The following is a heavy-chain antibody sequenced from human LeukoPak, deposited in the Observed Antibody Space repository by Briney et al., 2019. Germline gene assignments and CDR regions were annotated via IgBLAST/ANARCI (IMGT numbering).Heavy chain of an antibody. D-gene: IGHD6-13*01. CDR1: GYTFTSYD. J-gene: IGHJ5*02. V-gene: IGHV1-8*01. CDR3: ARGRYSSSWYRWFDP. Sequence: GASVKVSCKASGYTFTSYDINWVRQATGQGLEWMGWMNPNSGNTGYAQKFQGRVTMTRSTSISTAYMELSSLRSEDTAVYYCARGRYSSSWYRWFDPWGQGTLVTVSS. CDR2: MNPNSGNT.